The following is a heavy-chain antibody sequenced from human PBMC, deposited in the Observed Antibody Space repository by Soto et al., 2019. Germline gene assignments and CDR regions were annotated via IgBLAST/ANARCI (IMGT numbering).Heavy chain of an antibody. V-gene: IGHV4-34*01. D-gene: IGHD3-10*01. CDR1: GGYFSGYY. CDR2: INHSGST. CDR3: ARRPGTMVRGVIRGLDP. Sequence: PSETLSLTCAVDGGYFSGYYWSWIRKHTGKGLEWIGEINHSGSTNYNPSLKSRVTISVDTSKNQFSLKLSSVTAADTAVYYCARRPGTMVRGVIRGLDPWGQGTLVTVSS. J-gene: IGHJ5*02.